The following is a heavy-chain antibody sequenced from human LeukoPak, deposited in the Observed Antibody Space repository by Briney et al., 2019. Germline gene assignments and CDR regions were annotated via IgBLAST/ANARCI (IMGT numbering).Heavy chain of an antibody. Sequence: GGSLRLSCAASGFTFSSYAMHWVRQAPGKGLEYVSAISSNGGSTYYANSVKGRFTISRDNSKNTLYLQMGSLRAEDMDVYYCARGSRNYYDSSGYYYYWGQGTLVTVSS. V-gene: IGHV3-64*01. CDR1: GFTFSSYA. CDR3: ARGSRNYYDSSGYYYY. CDR2: ISSNGGST. D-gene: IGHD3-22*01. J-gene: IGHJ4*02.